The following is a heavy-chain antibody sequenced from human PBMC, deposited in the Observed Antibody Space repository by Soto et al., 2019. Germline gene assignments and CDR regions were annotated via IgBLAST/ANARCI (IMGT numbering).Heavy chain of an antibody. CDR3: TKDPATPKGIVGARRATSYYGMDV. CDR1: GFTFSNAW. D-gene: IGHD1-26*01. Sequence: EVQLVESGGGLVKPGGSLRLSCAASGFTFSNAWMNWVRQAPGKGLEWVGRIKSKTDGGTTDYAAPVKGRFTISRDDSKNTRNLQMNSRKTEDTAVYYCTKDPATPKGIVGARRATSYYGMDVWGQGTTVTVSS. CDR2: IKSKTDGGTT. J-gene: IGHJ6*02. V-gene: IGHV3-15*07.